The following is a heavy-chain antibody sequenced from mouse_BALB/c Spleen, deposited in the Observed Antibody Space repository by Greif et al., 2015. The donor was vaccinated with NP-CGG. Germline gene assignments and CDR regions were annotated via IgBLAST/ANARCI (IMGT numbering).Heavy chain of an antibody. D-gene: IGHD1-1*01. Sequence: QVQLKDSGAELAKTGASVKMSCKASGYTFTSYWMHWVKQRPGQGLEWIGYINPSTGYTEYNQKFKDKATLTADKSSSTAYMQLSSLTSEDSAVYYCASYYSSSYAMDYWGQGTSVTVSS. J-gene: IGHJ4*01. V-gene: IGHV1-7*01. CDR1: GYTFTSYW. CDR2: INPSTGYT. CDR3: ASYYSSSYAMDY.